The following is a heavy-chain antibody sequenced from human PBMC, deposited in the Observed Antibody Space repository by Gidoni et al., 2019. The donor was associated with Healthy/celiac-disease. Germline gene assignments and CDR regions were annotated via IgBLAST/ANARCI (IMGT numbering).Heavy chain of an antibody. CDR3: AKSMVTNTAMEGYNYYYYGMDV. D-gene: IGHD5-18*01. J-gene: IGHJ6*02. CDR1: GFTFSSYA. V-gene: IGHV3-23*01. CDR2: SSGSGGSK. Sequence: EVQLLESGGGLVQPGGSLRLSCAASGFTFSSYAMSWVRQAPGKGLEWVSASSGSGGSKYYADSVKGRFTISRDNSKNTLYLQMNSLRAEDTAVYYCAKSMVTNTAMEGYNYYYYGMDVWGQGTTVTVSS.